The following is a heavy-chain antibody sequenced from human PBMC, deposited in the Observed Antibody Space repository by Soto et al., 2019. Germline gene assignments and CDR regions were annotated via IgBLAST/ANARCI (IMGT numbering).Heavy chain of an antibody. CDR2: IYSGST. CDR3: ARLAATVAFDF. D-gene: IGHD6-25*01. J-gene: IGHJ3*01. Sequence: TSETLSLTCTVPGGSISSYHWSWIRQPPGKGLEWIAYIYSGSTTYNPSLMSRVTISGDASKSQLSLKLSSVTAPDTAVYYCARLAATVAFDFWGQGTMVTVS. CDR1: GGSISSYH. V-gene: IGHV4-59*08.